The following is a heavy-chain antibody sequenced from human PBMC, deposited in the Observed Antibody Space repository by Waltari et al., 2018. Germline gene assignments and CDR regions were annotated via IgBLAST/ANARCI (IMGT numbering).Heavy chain of an antibody. CDR3: ARHFPGGPLDD. Sequence: QLQLQESGPGLVKPSETLSLTCTVSGGSIISSNYYWTWIRQPPGKGLEWIAGLYYSGNTFYNPSLKSRVTSSVDTSKNQFSLKWTSVTATDTAVYYCARHFPGGPLDDWCQGTLVTVS. D-gene: IGHD3-10*01. V-gene: IGHV4-39*01. J-gene: IGHJ4*02. CDR2: LYYSGNT. CDR1: GGSIISSNYY.